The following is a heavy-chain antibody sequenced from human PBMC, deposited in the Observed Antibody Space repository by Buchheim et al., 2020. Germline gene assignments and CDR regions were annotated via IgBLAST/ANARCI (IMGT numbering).Heavy chain of an antibody. CDR3: AESGTDSSTWTLAY. CDR2: LSGSGATT. D-gene: IGHD6-13*01. J-gene: IGHJ4*02. V-gene: IGHV3-23*01. CDR1: GFTFNNYA. Sequence: EVQLLESGGSLVQPGGSLRLSCAVSGFTFNNYAMSWVRQAPGKGLEWVSALSGSGATTYYADSVKGRFTISRDNSKNTLYLQMNSLRAEDTALYYFAESGTDSSTWTLAYWGQGTL.